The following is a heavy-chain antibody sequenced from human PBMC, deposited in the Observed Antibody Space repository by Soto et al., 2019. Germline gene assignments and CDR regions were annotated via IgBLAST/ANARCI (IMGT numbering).Heavy chain of an antibody. J-gene: IGHJ6*02. V-gene: IGHV3-21*06. D-gene: IGHD2-2*01. CDR3: ARDSDCHSTSCFFPPHV. CDR1: GFTFSDEN. Sequence: GGSLRLSCTASGFTFSDENMSWVRQVPGKGLEWVSGISGGGSYIFYADSVQGRFSISRDNPKNSLFLEMNSLRVEDTAVYYCARDSDCHSTSCFFPPHVWGQGTTVTAP. CDR2: ISGGGSYI.